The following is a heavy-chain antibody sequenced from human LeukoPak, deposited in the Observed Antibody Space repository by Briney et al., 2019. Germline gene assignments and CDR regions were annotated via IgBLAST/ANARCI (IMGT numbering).Heavy chain of an antibody. CDR1: GGSISSSSYY. CDR2: IYYSGST. Sequence: SETLSLTCTVSGGSISSSSYYWGWIRQPPGKGLEWFGSIYYSGSTYYNPSLKSQVTISVDTSKNQFSLKLSSVTAADTAVYYCARVSRYYGSGSYYSTYYFDYWGQGTLVTVSS. D-gene: IGHD3-10*01. CDR3: ARVSRYYGSGSYYSTYYFDY. V-gene: IGHV4-39*07. J-gene: IGHJ4*02.